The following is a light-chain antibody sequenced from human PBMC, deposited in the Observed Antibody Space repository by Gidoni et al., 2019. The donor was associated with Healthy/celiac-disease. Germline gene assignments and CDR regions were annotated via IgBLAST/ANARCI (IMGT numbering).Light chain of an antibody. Sequence: QSALTQPASVSGSPGQSITISCTGTSSDVGGYNYVSWYQQHPGKAPTLMISDVSNRPSGVSNRFSGSKSGNTASLTISGLQAEDDADYYCRSYISSSTLVVFGGGTKLTVL. CDR1: SSDVGGYNY. V-gene: IGLV2-14*01. J-gene: IGLJ2*01. CDR3: RSYISSSTLVV. CDR2: DVS.